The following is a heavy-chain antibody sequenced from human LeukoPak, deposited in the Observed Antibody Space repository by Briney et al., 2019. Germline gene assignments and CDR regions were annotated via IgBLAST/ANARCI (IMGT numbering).Heavy chain of an antibody. CDR2: IDTAGDT. Sequence: GGSLRLSCAASGFTFNSHDMHWVRQVTGKRLEWVSLIDTAGDTRYPDSVKGRFTISRENAKNSLYLQMNNLRAGDTAVYYRARLTRNGDFFDYWGQGTLVIVSS. J-gene: IGHJ4*02. V-gene: IGHV3-13*01. D-gene: IGHD1-1*01. CDR1: GFTFNSHD. CDR3: ARLTRNGDFFDY.